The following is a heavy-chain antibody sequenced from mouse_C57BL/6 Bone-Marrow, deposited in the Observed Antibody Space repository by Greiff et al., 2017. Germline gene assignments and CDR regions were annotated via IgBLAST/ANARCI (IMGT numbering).Heavy chain of an antibody. D-gene: IGHD4-1*01. Sequence: EVMLVESGGGLVQPGGSLSLSCAASGFTFTDYYMSWVRQPPGKALEWLGFIRNKANGYTTEYSASVKCRFTISRDNSQIILYLQMNALRAEDSATDYCARYGIRLNWDGLDYWGQGTTLTVSS. V-gene: IGHV7-3*01. CDR3: ARYGIRLNWDGLDY. CDR1: GFTFTDYY. CDR2: IRNKANGYTT. J-gene: IGHJ2*01.